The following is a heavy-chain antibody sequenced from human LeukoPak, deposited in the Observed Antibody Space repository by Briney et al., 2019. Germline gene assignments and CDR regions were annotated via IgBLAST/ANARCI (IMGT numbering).Heavy chain of an antibody. CDR1: GYTFTGYY. CDR3: ARDSGYDESFDI. D-gene: IGHD5-12*01. V-gene: IGHV1-2*02. Sequence: ASVKVSCKASGYTFTGYYMHWVRQAPGQGLEWMGWINPNSGGTNYAQKFQGRVTMTRDTSISTAYMELSRLRSDDTAVYYCARDSGYDESFDIWGQGTMVTVSS. CDR2: INPNSGGT. J-gene: IGHJ3*02.